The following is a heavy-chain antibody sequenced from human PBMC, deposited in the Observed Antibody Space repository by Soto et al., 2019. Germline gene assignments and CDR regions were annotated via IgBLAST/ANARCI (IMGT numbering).Heavy chain of an antibody. CDR1: GVSFSGYY. V-gene: IGHV4-34*01. D-gene: IGHD2-15*01. Sequence: PSETLSLTCAVYGVSFSGYYWSWIRQPPGKGLEWIGEINHSGSTNYNPSLKSRVTISVDTSKNQFSLKLSSVTAADTAVYYCARELGYCSGGSCSYGMDVWGQGTTVTVSS. CDR3: ARELGYCSGGSCSYGMDV. J-gene: IGHJ6*02. CDR2: INHSGST.